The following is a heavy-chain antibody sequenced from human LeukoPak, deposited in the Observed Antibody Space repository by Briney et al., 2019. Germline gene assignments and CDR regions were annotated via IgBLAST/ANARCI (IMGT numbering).Heavy chain of an antibody. D-gene: IGHD3-22*01. V-gene: IGHV5-51*01. Sequence: GESLKISSKGSGYSFTSYWIGWVRQMPGKRLECMGIIYPGDSDTRYSPSFQGQVTISADKSISTAYLQRSSLKASDTAMYYCARKRGDSSGYHSFDYWGQGTLVTVSS. CDR1: GYSFTSYW. CDR2: IYPGDSDT. CDR3: ARKRGDSSGYHSFDY. J-gene: IGHJ4*02.